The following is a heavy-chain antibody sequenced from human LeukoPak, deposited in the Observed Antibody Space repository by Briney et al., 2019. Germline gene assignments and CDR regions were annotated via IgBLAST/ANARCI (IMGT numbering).Heavy chain of an antibody. J-gene: IGHJ4*02. CDR3: ARALFRVVVVAATPGY. D-gene: IGHD2-15*01. V-gene: IGHV3-48*01. CDR2: ISSSSSTI. CDR1: GFTFSSYS. Sequence: GGSLRLSCAASGFTFSSYSMNWVRQAPGKGLEWVSYISSSSSTIYYADSVKGRFTISRDNAKNSLYLQMNSLRAEDTAVYYCARALFRVVVVAATPGYWGQGTLVTVSS.